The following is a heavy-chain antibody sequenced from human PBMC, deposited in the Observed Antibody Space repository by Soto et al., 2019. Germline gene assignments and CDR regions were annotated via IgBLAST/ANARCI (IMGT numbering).Heavy chain of an antibody. J-gene: IGHJ4*02. Sequence: ASVKVSCKASGYTFTSYCISWVLQAPGQGLEWMGWISAYNGNTNYAQKLQGRVTMTTDTSTSTAYMELRSLRSDDTAVYYCARYDFWSGYYKSFDYWGQGTLVTVSS. CDR1: GYTFTSYC. CDR3: ARYDFWSGYYKSFDY. V-gene: IGHV1-18*04. D-gene: IGHD3-3*01. CDR2: ISAYNGNT.